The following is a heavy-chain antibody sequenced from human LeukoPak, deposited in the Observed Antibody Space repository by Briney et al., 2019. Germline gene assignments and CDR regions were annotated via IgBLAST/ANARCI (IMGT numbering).Heavy chain of an antibody. J-gene: IGHJ6*03. Sequence: GGSLRLSCAASGFTFSSYAIHWVRQAPGKGLEWVAVISFDGTDAFYADSVKGRFTISRDNSKNTLYLQMNSLRADDTAVYYCARDPYSGLYGNDYYYYMDVWGKGTTVTISS. CDR3: ARDPYSGLYGNDYYYYMDV. CDR2: ISFDGTDA. CDR1: GFTFSSYA. V-gene: IGHV3-30*04. D-gene: IGHD1-26*01.